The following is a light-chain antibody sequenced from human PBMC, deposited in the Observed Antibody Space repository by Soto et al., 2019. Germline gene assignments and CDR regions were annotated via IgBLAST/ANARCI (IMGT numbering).Light chain of an antibody. CDR1: QSIVRW. Sequence: DIQMTQSPSTLSASVGDRVTITCRASQSIVRWLAWYQQKPGKAPKLLIYDASSLESGVPSRFSGSGSGTEFTLTISSLQPDDFATYYCQQYNSYSRTFGQGTKGELK. V-gene: IGKV1-5*01. CDR3: QQYNSYSRT. CDR2: DAS. J-gene: IGKJ1*01.